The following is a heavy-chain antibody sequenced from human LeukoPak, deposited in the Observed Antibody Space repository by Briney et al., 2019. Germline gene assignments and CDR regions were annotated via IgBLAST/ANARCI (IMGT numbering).Heavy chain of an antibody. CDR2: ISSNGGST. D-gene: IGHD3/OR15-3a*01. CDR3: ARFGLVTHSLGY. J-gene: IGHJ4*02. CDR1: GFTFSSYA. Sequence: GGSLRLSCAASGFTFSSYAMRWVRQAPGKGLEYVSAISSNGGSTYYANSVKGRFTISRDNSKNTLYLQMGSLRAEDMAVYYCARFGLVTHSLGYWGQGTLVTVSS. V-gene: IGHV3-64*01.